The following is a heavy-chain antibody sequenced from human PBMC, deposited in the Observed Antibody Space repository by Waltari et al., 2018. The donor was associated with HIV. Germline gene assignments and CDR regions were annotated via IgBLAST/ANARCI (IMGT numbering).Heavy chain of an antibody. CDR3: ARENSHDYGDYRSAFDI. D-gene: IGHD4-17*01. CDR2: IIPITGKT. J-gene: IGHJ3*02. Sequence: QVQLVQSGSEVKKPGSSVKVSCKASGGTFSSYAITWVRQAPGQGPEWMGDIIPITGKTNLTQSFQGRVTLTADQSTSTAYRELSSLRSEDTAMYYCARENSHDYGDYRSAFDIWGQGTMVTVSS. CDR1: GGTFSSYA. V-gene: IGHV1-69*12.